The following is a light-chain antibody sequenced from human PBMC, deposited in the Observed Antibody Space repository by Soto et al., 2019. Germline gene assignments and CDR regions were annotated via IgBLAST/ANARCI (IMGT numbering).Light chain of an antibody. J-gene: IGLJ1*01. CDR2: SDD. Sequence: HSVLTQSPSASGTPGQRVTISCYGSSSNIGSYPVYWYQQLPGTAPKLLINSDDQRPSGVPDRFSASKSGTSASLAISGLRSEDEADYYCAAWDASLSGHVFGAGTKLTVL. CDR1: SSNIGSYP. CDR3: AAWDASLSGHV. V-gene: IGLV1-47*02.